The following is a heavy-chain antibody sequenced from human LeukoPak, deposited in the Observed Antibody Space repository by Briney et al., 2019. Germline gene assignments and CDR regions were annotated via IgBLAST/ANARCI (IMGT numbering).Heavy chain of an antibody. V-gene: IGHV1-2*02. Sequence: GAAVKVSCKASGYTVTGHFLHWVRQAPGQGVEWMGWLNPNSGGTNYAQKCQCRVPMTKDTSINTAYMELNSLKSDDTAMYYCAKDARSGFSSSYNMDSWGQGTLVTVSS. CDR1: GYTVTGHF. D-gene: IGHD5-18*01. J-gene: IGHJ4*02. CDR3: AKDARSGFSSSYNMDS. CDR2: LNPNSGGT.